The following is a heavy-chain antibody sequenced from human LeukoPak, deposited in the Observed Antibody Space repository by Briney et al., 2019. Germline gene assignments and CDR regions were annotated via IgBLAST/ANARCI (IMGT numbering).Heavy chain of an antibody. J-gene: IGHJ4*02. V-gene: IGHV1-2*06. D-gene: IGHD3-22*01. CDR1: GYTFTGYY. CDR2: INPNSGGT. Sequence: ASVKVSCKASGYTFTGYYMHWVRQAPGQGLEWMGRINPNSGGTNYAQKFQGRVTMTRDTSISTAYMELSRLRSDDTAVYYCARRSYYDSSGYYEEGYYFDYWGQGTLVTVSS. CDR3: ARRSYYDSSGYYEEGYYFDY.